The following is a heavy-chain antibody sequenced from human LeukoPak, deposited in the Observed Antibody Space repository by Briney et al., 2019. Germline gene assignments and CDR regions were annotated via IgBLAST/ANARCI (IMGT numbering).Heavy chain of an antibody. CDR2: IYHSGST. CDR3: ARVVMDYYDSSGYYSYYGMDV. CDR1: GGSISSSNW. J-gene: IGHJ6*02. V-gene: IGHV4-4*02. Sequence: SETLSHTYAVSGGSISSSNWWSWVRQPPGKGLEWIGEIYHSGSTNYNPSLKSRVTISVDKSKNQFSLKLSSVTAADTAVYYCARVVMDYYDSSGYYSYYGMDVWGQGTTVTVSS. D-gene: IGHD3-22*01.